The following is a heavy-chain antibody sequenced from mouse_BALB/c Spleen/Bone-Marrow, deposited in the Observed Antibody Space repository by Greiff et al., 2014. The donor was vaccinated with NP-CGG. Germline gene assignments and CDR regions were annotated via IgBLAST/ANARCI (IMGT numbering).Heavy chain of an antibody. CDR3: NGNYYAMDY. D-gene: IGHD2-1*01. V-gene: IGHV14-4*02. J-gene: IGHJ4*01. CDR2: IDPENSDT. Sequence: VQLKESGAELVRSGASVKLSCTASGFNIKDYYMHWVKQRPEQGLEWIGWIDPENSDTEYAPKFQGKATMTADTSSNTAYLQLSSLTSEDTAVYYCNGNYYAMDYWGQGTSVTVSS. CDR1: GFNIKDYY.